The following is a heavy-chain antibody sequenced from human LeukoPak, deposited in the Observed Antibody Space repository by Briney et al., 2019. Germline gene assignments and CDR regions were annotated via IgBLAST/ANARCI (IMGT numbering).Heavy chain of an antibody. J-gene: IGHJ5*02. D-gene: IGHD3-3*01. V-gene: IGHV1-69*13. CDR2: IIPIFGTA. CDR3: ARERFLEWFPYFDP. CDR1: GGTFSSYA. Sequence: GASVKVSCKASGGTFSSYAISWVRQAPGQGLEWMGGIIPIFGTANYAQKFQGRVTITADESTSTAYMELSSLRSEDTAVYYCARERFLEWFPYFDPWGQGTLVTVSS.